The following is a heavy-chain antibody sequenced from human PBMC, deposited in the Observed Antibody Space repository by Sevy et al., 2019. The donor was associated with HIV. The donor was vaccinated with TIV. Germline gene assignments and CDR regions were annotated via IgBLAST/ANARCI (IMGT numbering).Heavy chain of an antibody. CDR1: GYSISSGYY. D-gene: IGHD3-10*01. V-gene: IGHV4-38-2*01. J-gene: IGHJ4*02. CDR3: WFGELFNGLGEY. CDR2: IYHSGST. Sequence: SETLSLTCAVSGYSISSGYYWGWIRQPPGKGLEWIGSIYHSGSTYYNPSLKSRVTISVDTSKNQFSLKLSSVTAADTAAYYCWFGELFNGLGEYWGQGTLVTVSS.